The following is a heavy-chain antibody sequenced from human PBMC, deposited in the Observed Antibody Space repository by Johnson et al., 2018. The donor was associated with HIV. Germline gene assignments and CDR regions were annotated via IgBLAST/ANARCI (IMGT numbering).Heavy chain of an antibody. Sequence: VQLVESGGGLIQPGGSLRLSCAASGFTVSSNYMSWVRQAPRKGLVWVSAISGSGVRTYYADSVKGQFIISRDNSRNTLYLQMNSLRAEDTAVYYCAKDSGNYGDNAFDIWGRGTMVTVSS. CDR1: GFTVSSNY. J-gene: IGHJ3*02. CDR3: AKDSGNYGDNAFDI. D-gene: IGHD1-26*01. CDR2: ISGSGVRT. V-gene: IGHV3-23*04.